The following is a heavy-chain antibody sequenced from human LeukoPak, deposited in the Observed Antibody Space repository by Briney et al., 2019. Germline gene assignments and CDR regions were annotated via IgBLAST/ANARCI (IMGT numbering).Heavy chain of an antibody. D-gene: IGHD3-22*01. Sequence: KPSKTLSLTCAVYGGSFSGYYWSWIRQPPGKGLEWIGEINHSGSTNYNPSLKSRVTISVDTSKNQFSLKLSSVTAADTAVYYCARHSHYYDSSGLPDYWGQGTLVTVSS. V-gene: IGHV4-34*01. J-gene: IGHJ4*02. CDR3: ARHSHYYDSSGLPDY. CDR1: GGSFSGYY. CDR2: INHSGST.